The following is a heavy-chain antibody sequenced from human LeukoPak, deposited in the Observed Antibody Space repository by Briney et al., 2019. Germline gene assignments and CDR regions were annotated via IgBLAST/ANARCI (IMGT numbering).Heavy chain of an antibody. V-gene: IGHV4-30-2*01. CDR2: IYHIGST. CDR1: GVSISSVGYY. Sequence: PSETLSLTCTGSGVSISSVGYYWGWIRQPPGKGLEWIGYIYHIGSTYYNPSLKSRVTISVDRSKNQFSLKLSSVTAADTAVYYCARAPGAPGFEYFQHWGQGTLVTVSS. D-gene: IGHD2-2*01. J-gene: IGHJ1*01. CDR3: ARAPGAPGFEYFQH.